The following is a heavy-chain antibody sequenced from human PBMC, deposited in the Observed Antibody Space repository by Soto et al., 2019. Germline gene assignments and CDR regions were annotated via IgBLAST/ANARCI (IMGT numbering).Heavy chain of an antibody. CDR1: GYTFTSYG. V-gene: IGHV1-18*01. Sequence: QVHLVQSGAEVKKPGASVKVSCKCSGYTFTSYGITWVRQAPGQGLEWMGWISAHNDNTDYAQKVQGRVTVTRDTSTSTAYMELRSLRSDDTAVYYCARGRYGDYWGQGARVTVSS. CDR2: ISAHNDNT. CDR3: ARGRYGDY. D-gene: IGHD1-1*01. J-gene: IGHJ4*02.